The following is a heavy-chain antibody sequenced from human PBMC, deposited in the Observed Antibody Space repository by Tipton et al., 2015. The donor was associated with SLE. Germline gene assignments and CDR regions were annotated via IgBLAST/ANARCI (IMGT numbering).Heavy chain of an antibody. CDR3: ARKGAASDY. V-gene: IGHV3-7*01. D-gene: IGHD6-25*01. CDR1: EFTFSTHW. J-gene: IGHJ4*02. CDR2: INQDGCEK. Sequence: SLRLSCAASEFTFSTHWMSWVRQAPGKGLEWVANINQDGCEKYYLDSVKGRFTISRDNAKNSLYLQMTSLRAEDTAVYYCARKGAASDYWGQGTLVTVSP.